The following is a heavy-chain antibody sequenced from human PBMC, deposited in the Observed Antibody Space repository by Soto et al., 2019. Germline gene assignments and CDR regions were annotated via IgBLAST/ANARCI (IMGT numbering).Heavy chain of an antibody. CDR3: TSDRYPRFYHGSGSYPYY. CDR2: IKTDGSET. J-gene: IGHJ4*02. Sequence: GGSLRLSCAASGFTFSSFWMSWVRQARGKGLEWVANIKTDGSETHYVDSVKGRFTISRDNPKTSLFLQMNSLRVEDTAVYFCTSDRYPRFYHGSGSYPYYWGQGTPVTVSS. V-gene: IGHV3-7*03. CDR1: GFTFSSFW. D-gene: IGHD3-10*01.